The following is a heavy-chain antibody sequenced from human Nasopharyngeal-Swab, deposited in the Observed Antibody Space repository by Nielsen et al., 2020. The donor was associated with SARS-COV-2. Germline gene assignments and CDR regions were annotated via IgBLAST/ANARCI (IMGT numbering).Heavy chain of an antibody. CDR3: ASGYDFWRGYSQ. CDR2: IFPLLSTT. V-gene: IGHV1-69*06. D-gene: IGHD3-3*01. Sequence: SVKFSFKASRGTFSNYALIWVRPAPGQGLESLGGIFPLLSTTTYGQKFQGRVTFTADKSTTTAYMDLNSLISGDMAVYFCASGYDFWRGYSQWGQGTLVTVSS. CDR1: RGTFSNYA. J-gene: IGHJ4*02.